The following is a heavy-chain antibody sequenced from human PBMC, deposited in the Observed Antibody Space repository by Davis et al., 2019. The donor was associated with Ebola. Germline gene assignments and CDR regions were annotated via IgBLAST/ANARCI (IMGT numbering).Heavy chain of an antibody. J-gene: IGHJ6*02. CDR3: LTMVRGANGMDV. CDR2: ISSSSSYI. V-gene: IGHV3-21*01. CDR1: GFTFSSYS. D-gene: IGHD3-10*01. Sequence: GESLKISCAASGFTFSSYSMNWVRQAPGKGLEWVSSISSSSSYIYYADSLKGRFTISRDNAKNSLYLQMNSLRAEDTAVYYCLTMVRGANGMDVWGQGTTVTVSS.